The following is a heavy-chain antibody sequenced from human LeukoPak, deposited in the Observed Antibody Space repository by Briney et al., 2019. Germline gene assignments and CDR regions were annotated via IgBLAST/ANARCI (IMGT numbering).Heavy chain of an antibody. Sequence: GGSLRLSCAASGFTFSSYTFHWVRQAPGKGLEWVAVISSDASNKYYAGSVKGRFTVSRDTSKNTLYLQMSSLRTDDTSVYYCAREKMYGDYFDYWGQGTLVTVSS. V-gene: IGHV3-30*04. CDR2: ISSDASNK. CDR3: AREKMYGDYFDY. J-gene: IGHJ4*02. D-gene: IGHD4-17*01. CDR1: GFTFSSYT.